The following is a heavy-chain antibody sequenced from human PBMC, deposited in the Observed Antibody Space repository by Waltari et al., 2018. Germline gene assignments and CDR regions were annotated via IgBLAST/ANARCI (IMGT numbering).Heavy chain of an antibody. CDR2: IYHSGST. V-gene: IGHV4-38-2*01. CDR3: ARHLVAVAGRLVSY. CDR1: GYSISSGYY. D-gene: IGHD6-19*01. J-gene: IGHJ4*02. Sequence: QVQLQESGPGLVKPSETLSLTCAVSGYSISSGYYWGWIRQPPGKGLEWIGSIYHSGSTYYNPSLKSRVTISVDTSKNQFSLKLSSVTAADTAVYYCARHLVAVAGRLVSYWGQGTLVTVSS.